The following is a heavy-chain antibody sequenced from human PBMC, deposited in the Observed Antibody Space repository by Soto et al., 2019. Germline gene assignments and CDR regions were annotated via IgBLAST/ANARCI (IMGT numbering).Heavy chain of an antibody. CDR1: GGSVSSGSYY. CDR2: IYYSGST. Sequence: QVQLQESGPGLVKPSETLSLTCTVSGGSVSSGSYYWSWIRQPPGKGLEWIGYIYYSGSTNYNPSLKSRVTRSVDTSKNQFSLKLSSVTAADTAVYYCARDSRYQLLLNYYYYGMDVW. D-gene: IGHD2-2*01. V-gene: IGHV4-61*01. J-gene: IGHJ6*01. CDR3: ARDSRYQLLLNYYYYGMDV.